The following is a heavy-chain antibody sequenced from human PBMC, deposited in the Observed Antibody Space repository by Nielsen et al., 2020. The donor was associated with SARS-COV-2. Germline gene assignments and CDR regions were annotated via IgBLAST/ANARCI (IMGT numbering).Heavy chain of an antibody. CDR2: ISSSSSYI. D-gene: IGHD2-2*01. CDR3: AKYCSSTSCYDDY. CDR1: GFTFSSYS. Sequence: GESLKISCAASGFTFSSYSMNWVRQAPGKGLEWVSSISSSSSYIYYADSVKGRFTISRDNAKNSLYLQMNSLRAEDTAVYYCAKYCSSTSCYDDYWGQGTLVTVSS. J-gene: IGHJ4*02. V-gene: IGHV3-21*01.